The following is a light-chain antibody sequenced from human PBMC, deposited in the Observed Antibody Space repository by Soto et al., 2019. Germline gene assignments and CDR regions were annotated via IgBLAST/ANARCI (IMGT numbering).Light chain of an antibody. J-gene: IGKJ5*01. V-gene: IGKV1-9*01. CDR3: QQLNIDSYPIT. CDR1: QGISSF. Sequence: IQLTQSPSSLSASIGDRVTITCRASQGISSFLAWYQQKPGKVPKLLIYAASTLQSGIPSRFSGSGSGTDFTLTISSLQPEDFATYYCQQLNIDSYPITFGQGTRLEIK. CDR2: AAS.